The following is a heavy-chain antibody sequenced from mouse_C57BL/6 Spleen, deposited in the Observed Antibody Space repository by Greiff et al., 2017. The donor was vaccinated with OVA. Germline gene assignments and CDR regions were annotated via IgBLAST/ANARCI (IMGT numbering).Heavy chain of an antibody. D-gene: IGHD2-4*01. Sequence: EVQGVESGGDLVKPGGSLKLSCAASGFTFSSYGMSWVRQTPDKRLEWVATISSGGSYPYYPDSVKGRFTISRDNAKNTLYLQMSSLKSEDTAMYYCARPTYDYGGGGAAWFAYWGQGTLVTVSA. CDR3: ARPTYDYGGGGAAWFAY. J-gene: IGHJ3*01. CDR1: GFTFSSYG. CDR2: ISSGGSYP. V-gene: IGHV5-6*01.